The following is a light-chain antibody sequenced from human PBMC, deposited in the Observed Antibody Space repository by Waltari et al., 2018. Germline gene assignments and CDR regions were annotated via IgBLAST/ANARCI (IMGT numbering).Light chain of an antibody. CDR3: QQSYTMPT. CDR1: QNIGIY. Sequence: DIHLTQSPSSMSASVGDRIIITCRASQNIGIYLNWYQHKAGNAPKPLIFVSSTVQSGVPSRISGSASGTYFTLTISKLHPEDSATYYCQQSYTMPTFGQGTRLEI. J-gene: IGKJ2*01. CDR2: VSS. V-gene: IGKV1-39*01.